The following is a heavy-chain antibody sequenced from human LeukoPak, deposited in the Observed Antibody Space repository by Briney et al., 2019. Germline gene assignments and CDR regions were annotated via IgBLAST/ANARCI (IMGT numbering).Heavy chain of an antibody. V-gene: IGHV3-48*04. CDR2: ISSGSSTI. CDR1: GFTFSSDS. CDR3: AKGVGYGEDYFDY. D-gene: IGHD4-17*01. J-gene: IGHJ4*02. Sequence: QSGGSLRLSCAASGFTFSSDSMNWVRQAPGKGLEWVSYISSGSSTIYYADSVKGRFTISRDNAKNSLYLQMNSLRAEDTALYYCAKGVGYGEDYFDYWGQGTLVTVSS.